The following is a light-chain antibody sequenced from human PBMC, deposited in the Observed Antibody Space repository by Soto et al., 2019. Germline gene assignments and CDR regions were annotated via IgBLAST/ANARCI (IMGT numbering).Light chain of an antibody. CDR2: LGS. V-gene: IGKV2-28*01. CDR1: QSLLHNNGYNY. Sequence: DIVMTQSPLSLPVTPGAPASISCRSSQSLLHNNGYNYLDWYLQKPGQSPQLLIYLGSNRASGVPDRFSGSGSGTDFTLKISRVEAEDVGVYYCMQALQTPLTFGGGTKVEIK. CDR3: MQALQTPLT. J-gene: IGKJ4*01.